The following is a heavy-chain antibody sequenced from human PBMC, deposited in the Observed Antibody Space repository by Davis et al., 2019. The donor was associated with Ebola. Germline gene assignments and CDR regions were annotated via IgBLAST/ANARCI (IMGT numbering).Heavy chain of an antibody. V-gene: IGHV4-59*12. CDR3: ARDRLLWFGEFDP. J-gene: IGHJ5*02. Sequence: SETLSLTCTVSGGSISSYYWSWIRQPPGKGLEWIEYIYYSGSTNYNPSLKSRVTISVDTSKNQFSLQLNSVTPEDTAVYYCARDRLLWFGEFDPWGQGTLVTVSS. D-gene: IGHD3-10*01. CDR2: IYYSGST. CDR1: GGSISSYY.